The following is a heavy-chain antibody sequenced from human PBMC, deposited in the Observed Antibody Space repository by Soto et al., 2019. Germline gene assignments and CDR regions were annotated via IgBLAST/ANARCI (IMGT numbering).Heavy chain of an antibody. CDR3: ARDMYSSDYSVKWFEP. V-gene: IGHV3-30-3*01. J-gene: IGHJ5*02. CDR1: GFSFSSYA. CDR2: ISPDGINK. Sequence: QVRLVESGGGVVQPGRSLRLSCTASGFSFSSYAMYWFRQPPGKGLEWVAVISPDGINKHYADSVKGRVTVSRDNSNRSLALQLNSLRGEDTAMYYCARDMYSSDYSVKWFEPWGQGTLVTVSS. D-gene: IGHD6-19*01.